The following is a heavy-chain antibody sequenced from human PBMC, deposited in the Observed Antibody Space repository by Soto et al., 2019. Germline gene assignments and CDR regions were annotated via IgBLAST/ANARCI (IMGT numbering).Heavy chain of an antibody. CDR3: AISRATVVTLGGMDV. J-gene: IGHJ6*02. Sequence: SVKVSCKASGGTFSSYAISWVRQAPGQGLEWMGGIIPIFGTANYAQKFQGRVTITADESTSTAYMELSSLRSEDTAVYYCAISRATVVTLGGMDVWGQGTTVTGSS. D-gene: IGHD4-17*01. CDR2: IIPIFGTA. CDR1: GGTFSSYA. V-gene: IGHV1-69*13.